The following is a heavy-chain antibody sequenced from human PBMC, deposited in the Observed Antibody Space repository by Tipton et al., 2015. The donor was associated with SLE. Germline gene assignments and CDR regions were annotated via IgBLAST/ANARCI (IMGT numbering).Heavy chain of an antibody. Sequence: SLRLSCAASGFTFSAHGMHWVRQAPGKGLEWVSAIYSGGSTYYADSVKGRFTISRDNSKNTLYLQMNSLRAEDTAVYYCARGSYDAGVPVDAFDVWGQGTMVTVSS. CDR1: GFTFSAHG. J-gene: IGHJ3*01. CDR2: IYSGGST. CDR3: ARGSYDAGVPVDAFDV. V-gene: IGHV3-66*02. D-gene: IGHD3-16*01.